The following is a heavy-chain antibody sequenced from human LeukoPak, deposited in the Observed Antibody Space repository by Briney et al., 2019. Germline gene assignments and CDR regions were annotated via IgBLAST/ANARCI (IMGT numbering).Heavy chain of an antibody. Sequence: LXLSFAASGFAFMNAWMSWVRQAPXKGREWVGRTKSKTDGGTTDYAAPVKGRFTISRDDSKNSLYLQMNSLKTEDTAVYYCTAVQSYYYDSSGYYIIDYWGQGTLVTVSS. D-gene: IGHD3-22*01. CDR1: GFAFMNAW. V-gene: IGHV3-15*01. CDR3: TAVQSYYYDSSGYYIIDY. CDR2: TKSKTDGGTT. J-gene: IGHJ4*02.